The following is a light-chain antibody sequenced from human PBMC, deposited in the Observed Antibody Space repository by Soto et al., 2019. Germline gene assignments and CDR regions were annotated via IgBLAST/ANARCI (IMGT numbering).Light chain of an antibody. Sequence: QSVLTQPPSVSAAPGQKVTISCSGSSSNIGRNFVSWYQHLPGTAPKLLIFDDNRRPSGIPDRFSGSKSGTSATLGITGLQTGDEAAYYCGTWDLSLSEVVFGGGTQLTV. CDR2: DDN. CDR1: SSNIGRNF. CDR3: GTWDLSLSEVV. V-gene: IGLV1-51*01. J-gene: IGLJ2*01.